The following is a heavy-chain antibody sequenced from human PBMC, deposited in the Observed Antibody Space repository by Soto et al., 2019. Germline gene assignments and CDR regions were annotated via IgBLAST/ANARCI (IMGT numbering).Heavy chain of an antibody. Sequence: QVQLQQSGPGLVKPSQTLSLTCAISGDSVSSNSAAWNRIRQSPSRGLEWLGRTYYRSKWHNDYAVSVKSRIIIKPDTSKNQFSLQLTSVTPEDTAVYYCAGQHQWLDSWGQGTLVTVSS. J-gene: IGHJ4*02. D-gene: IGHD6-19*01. V-gene: IGHV6-1*01. CDR2: TYYRSKWHN. CDR3: AGQHQWLDS. CDR1: GDSVSSNSAA.